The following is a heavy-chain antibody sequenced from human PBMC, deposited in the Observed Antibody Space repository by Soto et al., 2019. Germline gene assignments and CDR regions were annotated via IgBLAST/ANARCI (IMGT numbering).Heavy chain of an antibody. V-gene: IGHV4-39*01. D-gene: IGHD2-2*01. CDR1: GGSISSSSYY. CDR3: ARHRGQDIVVVPAAHIYYYYYYTDV. Sequence: PSETLSLTCTVSGGSISSSSYYWGWIRQPPGKGLEWIGSIYYSGSTYYNPSLKSRVTISVDTSKNQFSLKLSSVTAADTAVYYCARHRGQDIVVVPAAHIYYYYYYTDVWGKGTTVIVSS. J-gene: IGHJ6*03. CDR2: IYYSGST.